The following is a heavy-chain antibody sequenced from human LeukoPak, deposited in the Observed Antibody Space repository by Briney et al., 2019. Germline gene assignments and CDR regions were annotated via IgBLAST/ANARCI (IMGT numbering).Heavy chain of an antibody. CDR2: IKQDGSVK. Sequence: PGGSLRLSCAASGFSLSSYWMSWVRQAPGKGLEWVAIIKQDGSVKAYVDSVKGRFTISRDYAKNSLYLQMNSLRAEDTAVYYCVRDPTVTNLHDAFDVWGQGPLVTVSS. J-gene: IGHJ3*01. D-gene: IGHD4-17*01. V-gene: IGHV3-7*05. CDR1: GFSLSSYW. CDR3: VRDPTVTNLHDAFDV.